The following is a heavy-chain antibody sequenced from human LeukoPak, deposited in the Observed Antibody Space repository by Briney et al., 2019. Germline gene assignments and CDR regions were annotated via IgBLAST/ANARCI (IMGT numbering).Heavy chain of an antibody. J-gene: IGHJ6*03. CDR3: ARRQLRGYYYMDV. Sequence: PSETLSLTCAVYGGSFSGYYWSWIRQPPGKGLEWIGEINHSGSTNYNPSLKSRVTISVDTSKNQFSLKLSSVTAADTAVYYCARRQLRGYYYMDVWGKGTTVTVSS. V-gene: IGHV4-34*01. D-gene: IGHD2-2*01. CDR2: INHSGST. CDR1: GGSFSGYY.